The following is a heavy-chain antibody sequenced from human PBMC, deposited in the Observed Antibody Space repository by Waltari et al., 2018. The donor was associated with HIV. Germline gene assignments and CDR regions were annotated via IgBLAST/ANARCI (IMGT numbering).Heavy chain of an antibody. CDR2: ISSSGSTI. CDR3: ARAFMIRGTGAFDI. Sequence: EVQVVESGGGLVQPGGSLRLSCAASGFTFSSYEMNWVRQAPGKGLDGVSYISSSGSTIYFADSVKGRFTMARDNAKNSLYLRMNSLRAEDTAVYYCARAFMIRGTGAFDIWGQGTMVTVSS. D-gene: IGHD3-10*01. V-gene: IGHV3-48*03. CDR1: GFTFSSYE. J-gene: IGHJ3*02.